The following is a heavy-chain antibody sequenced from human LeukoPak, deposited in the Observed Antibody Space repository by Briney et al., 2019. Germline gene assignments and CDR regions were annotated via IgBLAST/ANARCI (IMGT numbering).Heavy chain of an antibody. CDR2: IYYSGST. D-gene: IGHD3-10*01. CDR3: AREGRRGYYFGY. CDR1: GGSISSYY. V-gene: IGHV4-59*01. Sequence: ASETLSLTCTVSGGSISSYYWSWIRQPPGKGLEWIGYIYYSGSTNYNPSLKSRVTISVDTSKNQFSLKLSSVTAADTAVYYCAREGRRGYYFGYWGQGTLVTVSS. J-gene: IGHJ4*02.